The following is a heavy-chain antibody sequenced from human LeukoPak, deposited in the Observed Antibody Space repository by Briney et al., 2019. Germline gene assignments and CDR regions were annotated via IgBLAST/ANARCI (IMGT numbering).Heavy chain of an antibody. J-gene: IGHJ6*02. Sequence: SETLSLTCTVSGDSISNFYWTWIRQPPGKGLEWIGYIYYSGSTNYNPSLNSRVIISVDTSKNQFSLKLNSVIAADTAVYYCARAKVGPTRYYGMDVWGQGTTVTVSS. CDR1: GDSISNFY. V-gene: IGHV4-59*01. CDR3: ARAKVGPTRYYGMDV. CDR2: IYYSGST. D-gene: IGHD1-26*01.